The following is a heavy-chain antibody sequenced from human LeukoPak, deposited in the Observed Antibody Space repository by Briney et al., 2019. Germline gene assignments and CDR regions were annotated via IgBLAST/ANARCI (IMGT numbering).Heavy chain of an antibody. J-gene: IGHJ4*02. CDR1: GGSISSYY. D-gene: IGHD1-26*01. V-gene: IGHV4-4*07. Sequence: SETLSLTCTVSGGSISSYYWSWIRQPAGKGLEWIGRIYTSGSTNYNPSLKSRVTMSVDTSKNQFSLKLSSVTAADTAVYYCARLPPTRTNRYSGSARFDYWGQGTLVTDSS. CDR2: IYTSGST. CDR3: ARLPPTRTNRYSGSARFDY.